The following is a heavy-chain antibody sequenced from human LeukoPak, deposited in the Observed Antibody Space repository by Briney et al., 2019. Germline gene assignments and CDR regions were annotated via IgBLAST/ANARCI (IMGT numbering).Heavy chain of an antibody. CDR2: MNPNSGNT. D-gene: IGHD3-3*01. J-gene: IGHJ3*02. V-gene: IGHV1-8*03. CDR3: AITYDFWSGYYLLGPPGASFDI. Sequence: ASVKVSCKASGYTFTSYDINWVRQATGQGLEWMGWMNPNSGNTGYAQKFQGRVTITRNTSISTAYMELSSLRSEDTAVYYCAITYDFWSGYYLLGPPGASFDIWGQGTMVTVSS. CDR1: GYTFTSYD.